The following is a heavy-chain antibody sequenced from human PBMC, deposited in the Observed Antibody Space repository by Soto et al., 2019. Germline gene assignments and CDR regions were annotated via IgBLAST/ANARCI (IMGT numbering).Heavy chain of an antibody. CDR3: ARDPSNTSGYYQLFDY. V-gene: IGHV1-18*01. Sequence: ASVKVSCKASGYTFTNHGISWVRQAPGQGLEWMGWISAYNGDTKYAQKFQGRVTLTTDSSTSTAYMDLRSLRSDDTAVYYCARDPSNTSGYYQLFDYWGQGTLVTVSS. CDR2: ISAYNGDT. CDR1: GYTFTNHG. J-gene: IGHJ4*02. D-gene: IGHD3-22*01.